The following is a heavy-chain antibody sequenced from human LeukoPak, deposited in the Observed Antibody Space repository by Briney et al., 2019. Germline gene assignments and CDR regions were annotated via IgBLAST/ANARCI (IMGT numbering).Heavy chain of an antibody. V-gene: IGHV5-51*01. Sequence: GASLKISCKGSGYSFTNYWVGWVRQLPGKGLEWMGIIYPGDSDTRYSPSFQGQVTISADKSISSAYLQWSSLKASDTAMYYCARLDVLTGYPFDYWGQGTLVTVSS. D-gene: IGHD3-9*01. CDR1: GYSFTNYW. J-gene: IGHJ4*02. CDR3: ARLDVLTGYPFDY. CDR2: IYPGDSDT.